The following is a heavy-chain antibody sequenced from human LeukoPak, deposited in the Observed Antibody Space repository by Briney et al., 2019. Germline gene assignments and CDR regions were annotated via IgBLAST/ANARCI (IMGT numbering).Heavy chain of an antibody. CDR2: IYTSGST. J-gene: IGHJ4*02. CDR3: ARVSSSGIWSGYPYYFDY. CDR1: GGSISSYY. V-gene: IGHV4-4*07. Sequence: SETLSLTCTVSGGSISSYYWSWIRQPAGKGLEWIGRIYTSGSTNYNPSLKSRVTMSVDTSKNQFSLKLSSVTAAGTAVYYCARVSSSGIWSGYPYYFDYWGQGTLVTVSS. D-gene: IGHD3-3*01.